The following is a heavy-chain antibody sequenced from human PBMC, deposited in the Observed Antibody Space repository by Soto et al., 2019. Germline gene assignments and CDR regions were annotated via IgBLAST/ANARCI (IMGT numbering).Heavy chain of an antibody. D-gene: IGHD3-3*01. Sequence: PSEHLSITCALSGESVFSNSAAWNWIRQSPSRGHEWLGRTYYRSKWYNDYAVSVKSRITINPDTSKNQFSLQLNSVTPEDTAVYYCARATSSSLEWLSPYYFDYWGQGTLVTVSA. V-gene: IGHV6-1*01. CDR1: GESVFSNSAA. CDR3: ARATSSSLEWLSPYYFDY. CDR2: TYYRSKWYN. J-gene: IGHJ4*02.